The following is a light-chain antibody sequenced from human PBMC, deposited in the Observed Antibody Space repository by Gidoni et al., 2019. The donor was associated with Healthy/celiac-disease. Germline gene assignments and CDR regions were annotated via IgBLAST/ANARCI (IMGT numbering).Light chain of an antibody. Sequence: DIVIAQSPDCVDVSLGERATINCKSSQSVLYSSNNKNYLAWYQQKPGQPPKLLIYWASTRESGVPDRFSGSGSGTDFTLTISSLQAEDVAVYYCQQYYSTPYTFGQGTKLEIK. CDR3: QQYYSTPYT. CDR2: WAS. J-gene: IGKJ2*01. V-gene: IGKV4-1*01. CDR1: QSVLYSSNNKNY.